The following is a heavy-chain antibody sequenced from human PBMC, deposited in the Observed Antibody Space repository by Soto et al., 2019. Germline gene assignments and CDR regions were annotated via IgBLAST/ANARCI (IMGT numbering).Heavy chain of an antibody. CDR3: ARERTGTAVMDV. J-gene: IGHJ6*02. CDR2: MNRNSGNT. Sequence: QVQLVQSGAEVEKPGESVKVCFKASGYTFTSDDINWVRQATGQGLEWMGWMNRNSGNTGYAQRFQGRVTMTRNNSKSTAYMELSSLRAEDTAVYYCARERTGTAVMDVWGQGTTVTVSS. CDR1: GYTFTSDD. V-gene: IGHV1-8*01. D-gene: IGHD3-9*01.